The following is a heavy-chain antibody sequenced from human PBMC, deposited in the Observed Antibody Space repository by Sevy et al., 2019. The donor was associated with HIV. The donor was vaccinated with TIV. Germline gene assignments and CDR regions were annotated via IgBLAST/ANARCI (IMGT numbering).Heavy chain of an antibody. CDR1: GFTFDTYY. V-gene: IGHV3-23*01. Sequence: GGSLRLSCAASGFTFDTYYMSWVRQAPGRGLDWVSTISGRGDTTFYADLLTGRFTVSRDNSKNTLYLQMNTLRAEDTAVYYCATKTAFQYWGQGSLVTVSS. CDR2: ISGRGDTT. CDR3: ATKTAFQY. J-gene: IGHJ4*02.